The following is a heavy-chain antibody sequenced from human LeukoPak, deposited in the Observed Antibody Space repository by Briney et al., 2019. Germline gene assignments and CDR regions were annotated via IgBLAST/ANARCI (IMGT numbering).Heavy chain of an antibody. CDR1: GGTFSSYA. CDR2: IIPILGIA. V-gene: IGHV1-69*04. Sequence: GASVKVSCKASGGTFSSYAISWVRQAPGQGLEWMGRIIPILGIANYAQKFQGRVTITADKSTSTAYMELSSLRSEDTAVYYCARESVAAAGNPVDYWGQGTLVTVSS. J-gene: IGHJ4*02. CDR3: ARESVAAAGNPVDY. D-gene: IGHD6-13*01.